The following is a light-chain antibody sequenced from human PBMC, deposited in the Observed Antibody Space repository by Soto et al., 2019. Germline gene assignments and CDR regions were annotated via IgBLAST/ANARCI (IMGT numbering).Light chain of an antibody. Sequence: QSVLTQPPSASGSPGQSVTISCTGTSSDVGDYNYVSWYQQHPGKAPKLMIYEVSKRPSGVPDRFSASKSGNTASLTVSGLQTEDEADYYCSSYAGSNNYVVFGGGTQLTVL. CDR2: EVS. CDR3: SSYAGSNNYVV. CDR1: SSDVGDYNY. J-gene: IGLJ2*01. V-gene: IGLV2-8*01.